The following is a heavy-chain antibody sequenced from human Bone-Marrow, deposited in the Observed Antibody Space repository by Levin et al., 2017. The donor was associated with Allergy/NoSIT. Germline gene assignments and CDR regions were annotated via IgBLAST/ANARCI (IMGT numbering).Heavy chain of an antibody. D-gene: IGHD1-26*01. Sequence: PGGSLRLSCAGSGFIFSNTWMSWVRQAPGKGLEWIGRISATTDGGIPDYAAPVKGRFIISRDDSKDTLYLEMKSLKIEDTAVYYCTTEWGYWGQGSLVIVSS. CDR2: ISATTDGGIP. J-gene: IGHJ1*01. CDR3: TTEWGY. CDR1: GFIFSNTW. V-gene: IGHV3-15*01.